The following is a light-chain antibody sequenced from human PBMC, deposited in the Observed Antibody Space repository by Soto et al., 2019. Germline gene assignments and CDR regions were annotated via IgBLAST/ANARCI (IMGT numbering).Light chain of an antibody. J-gene: IGKJ1*01. V-gene: IGKV3-20*01. CDR1: QSVSSYY. Sequence: EIVLTQSPATLSLSPGERATLSCRASQSVSSYYLAWYQQKPGQAPRLLIYAASSRATGIPDRFSGGGSGTDFTLTISRLEPEDFAVYYCQQYGSSPWTFGQGTKVDI. CDR3: QQYGSSPWT. CDR2: AAS.